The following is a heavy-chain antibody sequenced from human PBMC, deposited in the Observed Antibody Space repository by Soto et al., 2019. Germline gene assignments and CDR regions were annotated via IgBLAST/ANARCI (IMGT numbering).Heavy chain of an antibody. V-gene: IGHV3-30*18. CDR1: GFTFSDYG. CDR3: AKGGRFLEWLLWRD. D-gene: IGHD3-3*01. J-gene: IGHJ4*02. CDR2: ISGDGSNK. Sequence: QAQLVESGGGVVQPGRSLRLSCAASGFTFSDYGMHWVRQAPGRGLEGVAVISGDGSNKYYLDSVKGRFSISRDNSKNTLFLEMNSLRPEDTAVYYCAKGGRFLEWLLWRDWGPGTLVSVSS.